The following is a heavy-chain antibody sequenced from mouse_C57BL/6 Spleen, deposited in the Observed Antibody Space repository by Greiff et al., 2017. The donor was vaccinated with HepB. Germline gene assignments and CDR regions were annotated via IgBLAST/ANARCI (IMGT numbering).Heavy chain of an antibody. CDR2: ISDGGSYT. D-gene: IGHD1-1*01. V-gene: IGHV5-4*01. CDR3: AREGPYGTSRDYFDY. CDR1: GFTFSSYA. Sequence: EVMLVESGGGLVKPGGSLKLSCAASGFTFSSYAMSWVRQTPEKRLEWVATISDGGSYTYYPDNVKGRFTISRDNAKNNLYLQMSHLKSEDTAMYYCAREGPYGTSRDYFDYWGQGSTLTVSS. J-gene: IGHJ2*01.